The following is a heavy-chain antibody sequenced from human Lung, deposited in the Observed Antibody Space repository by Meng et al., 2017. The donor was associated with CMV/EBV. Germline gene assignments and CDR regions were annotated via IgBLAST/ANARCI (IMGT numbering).Heavy chain of an antibody. Sequence: SVKVSCXTSGGTFSSYTISWVRQAPGQGLEWMGRIIPILGIASYSQKFQGRVTITADKSTSTAYMELSSLRSEDTAVYYCAKWGWGALYGGMDVWGQGTTVTFSS. D-gene: IGHD3-16*01. V-gene: IGHV1-69*02. J-gene: IGHJ6*02. CDR1: GGTFSSYT. CDR3: AKWGWGALYGGMDV. CDR2: IIPILGIA.